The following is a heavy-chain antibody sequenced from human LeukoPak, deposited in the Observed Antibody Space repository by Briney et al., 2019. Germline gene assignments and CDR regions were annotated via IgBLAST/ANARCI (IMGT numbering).Heavy chain of an antibody. CDR1: GFTFRSHA. Sequence: PGGSLRLSCVGSGFTFRSHAMSWVRQAPEEGLEFVSGIYENGGTTYYADSVKGRFSISRDNSKNTLYLQMDSLRGEDTAVYYCAKDFRIGYSAHFDYWGQGALVTVSP. V-gene: IGHV3-23*01. D-gene: IGHD2-21*01. CDR3: AKDFRIGYSAHFDY. J-gene: IGHJ4*02. CDR2: IYENGGTT.